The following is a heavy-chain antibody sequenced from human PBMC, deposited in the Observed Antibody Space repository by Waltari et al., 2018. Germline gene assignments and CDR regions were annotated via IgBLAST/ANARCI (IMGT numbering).Heavy chain of an antibody. V-gene: IGHV1-2*02. J-gene: IGHJ4*02. CDR3: ARGLRVATMYYFDY. CDR1: GYTFTAYY. D-gene: IGHD5-12*01. Sequence: QVQLVQSGAEVKKPGASVKVSCRASGYTFTAYYIPWWRQAPGQGLEWMGWINPNTGATNYAQKFQGRVTMTRDTSISTAYMDLRGLRSDDTAVYYCARGLRVATMYYFDYWGQGTLVTVSS. CDR2: INPNTGAT.